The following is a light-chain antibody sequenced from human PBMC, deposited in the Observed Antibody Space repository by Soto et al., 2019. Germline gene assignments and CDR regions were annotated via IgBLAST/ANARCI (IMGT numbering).Light chain of an antibody. Sequence: DIQLTQSPSSLSASVGDRVTITCRASQTIPRFLSWYQHKPGKAPSLLIYDISTLQSGVPSRFSGSGSGTDFTLTISSLQPEDFATYYCQQSYNTPRTFGQGTKVDIK. CDR3: QQSYNTPRT. V-gene: IGKV1-39*01. CDR1: QTIPRF. CDR2: DIS. J-gene: IGKJ1*01.